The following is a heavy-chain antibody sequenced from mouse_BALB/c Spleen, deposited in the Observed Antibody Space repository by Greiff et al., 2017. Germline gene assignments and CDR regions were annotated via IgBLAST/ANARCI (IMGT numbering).Heavy chain of an antibody. V-gene: IGHV3-8*02. D-gene: IGHD1-1*01. J-gene: IGHJ3*01. CDR3: ARSDGSSSSAWFGY. CDR2: ISYSGST. Sequence: VQLKESGPSLVKPSQTLSLTCSVTGDSITSGYWNWIRKFPGNKLEYMGYISYSGSTYYNPSLKSRISITRDTSKNQYYLQLNSVTTEDTATYYCARSDGSSSSAWFGYWGQGTLVTVSA. CDR1: GDSITSGY.